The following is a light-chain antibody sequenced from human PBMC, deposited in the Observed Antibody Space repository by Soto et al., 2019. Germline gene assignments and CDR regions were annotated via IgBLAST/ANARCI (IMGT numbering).Light chain of an antibody. CDR3: PQYSMAPLT. CDR1: LTISDNY. Sequence: EIVLTHSPGTLSLSPGERATLSCRASLTISDNYLAWYQQKAGQAPRLVIYGASSRATGIPDRFSASGSGTDSSLIISRLEPEDFAVYYCPQYSMAPLTFGQGTKVDIK. V-gene: IGKV3-20*01. CDR2: GAS. J-gene: IGKJ1*01.